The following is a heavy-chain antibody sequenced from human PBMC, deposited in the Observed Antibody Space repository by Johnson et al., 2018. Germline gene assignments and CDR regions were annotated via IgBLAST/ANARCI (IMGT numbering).Heavy chain of an antibody. Sequence: VQLGEAGGGLAKAGESLRLSCAASGFTFSNAWMTWVRQAPGKGLEWVGRIKSNADGGTTDYAAPVKGRCNISRDDSRNTLYLQMNRLKTQDTAVYYCATVRGSSLQYFQYWGQGTLVSFSS. V-gene: IGHV3-15*07. CDR3: ATVRGSSLQYFQY. CDR1: GFTFSNAW. CDR2: IKSNADGGTT. D-gene: IGHD3-16*01. J-gene: IGHJ1*01.